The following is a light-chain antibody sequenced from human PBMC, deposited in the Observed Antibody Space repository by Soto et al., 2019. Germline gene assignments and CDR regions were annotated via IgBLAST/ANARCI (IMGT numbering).Light chain of an antibody. CDR1: QGIRSD. V-gene: IGKV1-17*01. CDR2: AAS. Sequence: DIQMTQSPSSLSASFVDRVSITCRASQGIRSDLAWYQQKPEKAPKRLIYAASSLQSGVPSRFSGSGSGTEFTLTISSLQPEDFATYYCLQHNNYPRTFGQGTKVDIK. CDR3: LQHNNYPRT. J-gene: IGKJ1*01.